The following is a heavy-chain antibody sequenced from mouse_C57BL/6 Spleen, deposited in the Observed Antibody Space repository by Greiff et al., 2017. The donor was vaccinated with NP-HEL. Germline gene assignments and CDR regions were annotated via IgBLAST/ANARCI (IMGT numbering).Heavy chain of an antibody. V-gene: IGHV5-9-1*02. J-gene: IGHJ4*01. CDR1: GFTFSSYA. CDR3: TRSSSYDKGDYYAMDY. CDR2: ISSGGDYI. Sequence: DVMLVESGEGLVKPGGSLKLSCAASGFTFSSYAMSWVRQTPEKRLEWVAYISSGGDYIYYADTVKGRFTISRDNARNTLYLQMSSLKSEDTAMYYCTRSSSYDKGDYYAMDYWGQGTSVTVSS. D-gene: IGHD2-12*01.